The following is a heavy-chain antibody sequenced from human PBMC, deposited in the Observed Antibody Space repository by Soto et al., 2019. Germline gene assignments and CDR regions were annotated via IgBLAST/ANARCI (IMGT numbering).Heavy chain of an antibody. CDR1: GFAFSDYY. J-gene: IGHJ4*02. CDR2: ISITGSHT. V-gene: IGHV3-11*06. CDR3: ARGVTDPPFDY. Sequence: GGSLRLSCAASGFAFSDYYMTRIRQAPGKGLEWVSYISITGSHTNYADSVKGRFTVSRDNSKNSVFLHINSLRVEDSAVYYCARGVTDPPFDYWGQGTMVTVSS. D-gene: IGHD2-21*02.